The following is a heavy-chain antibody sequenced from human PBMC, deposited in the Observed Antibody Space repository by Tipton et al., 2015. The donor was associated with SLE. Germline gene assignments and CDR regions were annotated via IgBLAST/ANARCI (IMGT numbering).Heavy chain of an antibody. CDR3: AREKGPGWVDY. CDR1: GGSISSYY. CDR2: IYYSGST. J-gene: IGHJ4*02. V-gene: IGHV4-59*01. D-gene: IGHD3-10*01. Sequence: TLSLTCTVSGGSISSYYWSWIRQPPGKGLEWIGYIYYSGSTNNNPSLKSRVTISVDTSKNQFSLKLSSVTAADPAVYYCAREKGPGWVDYWGQGTLVTVSS.